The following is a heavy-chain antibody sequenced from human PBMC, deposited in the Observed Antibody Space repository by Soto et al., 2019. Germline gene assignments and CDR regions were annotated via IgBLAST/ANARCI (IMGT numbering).Heavy chain of an antibody. Sequence: PGGSLRLSCVASGLTFSDYYMSWIRQAPGKGLEWVSYISSTSSYTNYADSVKGRFTISRDDAKNSLYLQMSSLRPEDTAVYYCAKEISHGGGLDVWGQGATVTVS. V-gene: IGHV3-11*06. CDR3: AKEISHGGGLDV. CDR1: GLTFSDYY. J-gene: IGHJ6*02. CDR2: ISSTSSYT. D-gene: IGHD3-10*01.